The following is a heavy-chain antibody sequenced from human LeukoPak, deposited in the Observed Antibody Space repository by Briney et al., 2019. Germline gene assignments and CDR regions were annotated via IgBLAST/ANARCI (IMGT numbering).Heavy chain of an antibody. CDR1: GFTFSNCG. V-gene: IGHV3-33*01. Sequence: GRSLRLSCAASGFTFSNCGVHWVRQAPGKGLEWVAVTRYDGSTKYYADSVKGRFTISRDNSKNTVYLEMNSLRAEDTAVYYCARAYSRESGYDFVFENWGQGTLVSVSS. CDR3: ARAYSRESGYDFVFEN. J-gene: IGHJ4*02. CDR2: TRYDGSTK. D-gene: IGHD5-12*01.